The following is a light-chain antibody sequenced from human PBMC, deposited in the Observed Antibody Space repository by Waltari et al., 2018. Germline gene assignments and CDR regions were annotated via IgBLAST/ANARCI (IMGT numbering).Light chain of an antibody. CDR2: YAN. Sequence: IQMSQSPSSLSASVGDRVTITCRASQGISSYLNWYQQKPGKAPKLLIYYANSLASGVPSRFRGSGCGTEFTLTISSLQPEDFATYDCQQGNSYPLTFGGGTKVEIK. V-gene: IGKV1-13*02. CDR3: QQGNSYPLT. J-gene: IGKJ4*01. CDR1: QGISSY.